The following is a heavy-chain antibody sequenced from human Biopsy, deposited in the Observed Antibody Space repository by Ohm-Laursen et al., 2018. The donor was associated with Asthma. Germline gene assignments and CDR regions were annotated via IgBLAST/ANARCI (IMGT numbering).Heavy chain of an antibody. CDR3: AKDVFPGWELRRGPDY. CDR2: ISFDGSNK. D-gene: IGHD1-26*01. CDR1: GFTFSNYG. V-gene: IGHV3-30*18. Sequence: SLRLSCAASGFTFSNYGMHWVRQAPGKGLDWVAVISFDGSNKNYTDSVKGRFTISRDNSRNTLHLQMNNLRAEDTAVYYCAKDVFPGWELRRGPDYWGQGTLVTVSA. J-gene: IGHJ4*02.